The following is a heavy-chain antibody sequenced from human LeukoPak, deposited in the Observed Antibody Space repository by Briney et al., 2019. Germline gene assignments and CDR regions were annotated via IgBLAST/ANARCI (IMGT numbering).Heavy chain of an antibody. CDR2: ISSGSSTI. J-gene: IGHJ4*02. V-gene: IGHV3-48*04. Sequence: GGSLRLSCAASGFTFSSYSMNCVSQAPGKGLEWVSYISSGSSTIYYADSVRGRFTISRDNAKNSLYLQMSSLRAEETAVYYCGKGRLGGRSGTDYWGQGTLVTVSS. D-gene: IGHD2-15*01. CDR3: GKGRLGGRSGTDY. CDR1: GFTFSSYS.